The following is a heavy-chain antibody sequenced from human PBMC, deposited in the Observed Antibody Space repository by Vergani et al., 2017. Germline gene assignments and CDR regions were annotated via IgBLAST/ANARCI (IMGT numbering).Heavy chain of an antibody. CDR1: GYSFTNYW. D-gene: IGHD6-6*01. V-gene: IGHV5-51*03. Sequence: EVQLVQSGAEVKKPGESLTISCKGSGYSFTNYWIGWVRQMPGKGLEWMGNIYPGDSDTRYSPSFQGQVTISADKSINTAYLHWSSLKASDTAMYYCARPRSSSLGCSFDYWGQGTLVTVSS. J-gene: IGHJ4*02. CDR2: IYPGDSDT. CDR3: ARPRSSSLGCSFDY.